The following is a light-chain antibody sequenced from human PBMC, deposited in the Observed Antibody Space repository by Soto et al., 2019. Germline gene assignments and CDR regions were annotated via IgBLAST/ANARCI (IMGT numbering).Light chain of an antibody. CDR3: SSYSNSSPVV. J-gene: IGLJ2*01. V-gene: IGLV2-14*01. Sequence: QSALTQPASVSGSPGQSITISCTGTSSDVGAYNYVSWYQQHPGKAPKLIICDVSDRPSGVSNRFSGSKSGNTASLTISGLQAEDEADYYCSSYSNSSPVVFGGGTKVTVL. CDR1: SSDVGAYNY. CDR2: DVS.